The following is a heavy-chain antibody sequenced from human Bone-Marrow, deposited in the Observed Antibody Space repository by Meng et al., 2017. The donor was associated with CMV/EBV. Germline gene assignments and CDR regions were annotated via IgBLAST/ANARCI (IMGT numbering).Heavy chain of an antibody. V-gene: IGHV4-28*05. J-gene: IGHJ4*02. CDR2: IYYSGTI. Sequence: SETLSLTCAVSGYSVRSRNYWGWIRQPPGKGLEWIGYIYYSGTIYYNPSLKSRVTMSVDTSKNQFSLKLASVTAVDTAVYYCARGSWVYSDDDETTGLDYWGPGTLVTVSS. CDR3: ARGSWVYSDDDETTGLDY. CDR1: GYSVRSRNY. D-gene: IGHD5-12*01.